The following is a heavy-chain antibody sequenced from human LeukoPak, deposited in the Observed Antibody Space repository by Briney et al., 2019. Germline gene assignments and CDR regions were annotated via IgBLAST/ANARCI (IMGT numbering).Heavy chain of an antibody. D-gene: IGHD1-26*01. J-gene: IGHJ3*02. CDR2: IYYSGST. V-gene: IGHV4-59*08. Sequence: PSETLSLTCTVSGGSISSYYWSWIRPPPGKGLEWIGYIYYSGSTNYNPSLKSRVTISVDTSKNQFSLKLSSVTAADTAVYYCARHARNGARPAFDIWGQGTMVTVSS. CDR3: ARHARNGARPAFDI. CDR1: GGSISSYY.